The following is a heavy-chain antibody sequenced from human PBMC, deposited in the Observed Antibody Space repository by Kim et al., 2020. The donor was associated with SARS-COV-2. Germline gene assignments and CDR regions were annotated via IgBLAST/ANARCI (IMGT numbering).Heavy chain of an antibody. J-gene: IGHJ6*03. CDR2: VYYSGGN. CDR3: ARRRTTYKGQYVMDV. V-gene: IGHV4-59*08. D-gene: IGHD1-7*01. CDR1: GGTMTGYY. Sequence: SETLSLTCSVSGGTMTGYYWIWIRQPPGKGLEWIGDVYYSGGNKVNPSLKSPPIMSVDTSMNQFSLRLTSVTAADTAVYYCARRRTTYKGQYVMDVWGKGTTVTVSS.